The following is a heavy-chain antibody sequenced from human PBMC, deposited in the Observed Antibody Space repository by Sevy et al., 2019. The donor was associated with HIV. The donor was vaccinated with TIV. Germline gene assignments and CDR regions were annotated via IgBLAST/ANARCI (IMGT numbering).Heavy chain of an antibody. CDR3: ATWSGAQGGGGY. CDR1: GFNFNNYG. Sequence: GGSLRLSCAASGFNFNNYGMHWVRQAPGKGLEWVAYIRYDGSNKSYVDSVKGRFTISRDNSKNTLYLQMNSLREEDTALYYCATWSGAQGGGGYWGQGSLVTVSS. CDR2: IRYDGSNK. J-gene: IGHJ4*02. V-gene: IGHV3-30*02. D-gene: IGHD3-3*01.